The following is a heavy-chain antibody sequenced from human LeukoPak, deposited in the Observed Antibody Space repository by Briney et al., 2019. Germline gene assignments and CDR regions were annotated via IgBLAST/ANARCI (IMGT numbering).Heavy chain of an antibody. D-gene: IGHD5-18*01. J-gene: IGHJ4*02. Sequence: SDTLSLTCIVCGGSKIIYYGRGLRRPPGGAREGLGYIYASGSTAYNPSLKSRVTISPDTSNHQFSLKLTSVTAADTAVYYCARHVGIHLWSLYFDYWGQGSLVTVSS. CDR2: IYASGST. CDR3: ARHVGIHLWSLYFDY. V-gene: IGHV4-59*08. CDR1: GGSKIIYY.